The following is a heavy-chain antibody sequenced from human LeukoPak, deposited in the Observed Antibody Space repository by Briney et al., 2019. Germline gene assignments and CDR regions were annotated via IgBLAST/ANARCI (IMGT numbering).Heavy chain of an antibody. Sequence: ASVKVSCKTSGYTFTSYYIHWVRQAPGQGLEWMGWINPNTGGTDFAQKFQGRVAMTRDASISTAYMELSSLRSDDTAVYYCARAVGGYYFDYWGQGTLVTVSS. J-gene: IGHJ4*02. V-gene: IGHV1-2*02. CDR1: GYTFTSYY. D-gene: IGHD1-26*01. CDR3: ARAVGGYYFDY. CDR2: INPNTGGT.